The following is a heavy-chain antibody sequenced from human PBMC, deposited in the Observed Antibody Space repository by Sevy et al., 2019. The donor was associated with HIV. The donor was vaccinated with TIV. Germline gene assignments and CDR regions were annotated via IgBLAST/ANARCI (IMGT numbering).Heavy chain of an antibody. CDR1: GGSFSSSDYF. V-gene: IGHV4-39*01. CDR3: ARHGAWRFYFDF. J-gene: IGHJ4*02. CDR2: IYYNADT. Sequence: SETLSLTCTVSGGSFSSSDYFWGWIRQPPGKGLEWIGTIYYNADTYHNPSLTSRVTISVDTSKNQFSLRMTSVTALDTAVYYCARHGAWRFYFDFWGRGALVTVSS. D-gene: IGHD3-16*01.